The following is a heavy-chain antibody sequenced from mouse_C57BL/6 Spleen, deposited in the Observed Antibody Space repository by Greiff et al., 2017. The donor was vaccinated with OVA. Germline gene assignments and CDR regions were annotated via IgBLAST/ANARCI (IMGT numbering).Heavy chain of an antibody. CDR2: FHPYNDDT. J-gene: IGHJ1*03. Sequence: QVQLQQSGAELVKPGASVKMSCKASGYTFTTSPIEWMKQNHGKSLEWIGNFHPYNDDTKYNEKFKGKATLTVAKSSSTVYLELSRLTSDDSAVYYCARRLYYGYDEGYFDVWGTGTTVTVSS. V-gene: IGHV1-47*01. CDR3: ARRLYYGYDEGYFDV. CDR1: GYTFTTSP. D-gene: IGHD2-2*01.